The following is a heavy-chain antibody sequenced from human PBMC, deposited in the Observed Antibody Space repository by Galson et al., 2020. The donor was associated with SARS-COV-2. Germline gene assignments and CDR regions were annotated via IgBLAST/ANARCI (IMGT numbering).Heavy chain of an antibody. Sequence: GESLKISCAASGFTFSSYVMHWVRQAPGKGLEWVAVISYDGSNKYYADSVKGRFTISRDNSKNTLYLQMNSLRAEDTAVYNCAREGVLDAFDIWGQGTMVTVSS. CDR2: ISYDGSNK. V-gene: IGHV3-30*01. J-gene: IGHJ3*02. CDR1: GFTFSSYV. D-gene: IGHD3-10*01. CDR3: AREGVLDAFDI.